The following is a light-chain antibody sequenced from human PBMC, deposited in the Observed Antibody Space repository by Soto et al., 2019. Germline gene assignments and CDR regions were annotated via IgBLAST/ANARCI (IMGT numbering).Light chain of an antibody. CDR3: ISYTRNSTLV. J-gene: IGLJ2*01. Sequence: ALTQPASVSGSPGQSITISCTGTSSDVGAYNYVSWYQQHPGKAPKLMIYEVSNRPSGVSNRFSGSKSGNTASLTISGLQAEDEADYYCISYTRNSTLVFGGGTKVTVL. CDR1: SSDVGAYNY. V-gene: IGLV2-14*01. CDR2: EVS.